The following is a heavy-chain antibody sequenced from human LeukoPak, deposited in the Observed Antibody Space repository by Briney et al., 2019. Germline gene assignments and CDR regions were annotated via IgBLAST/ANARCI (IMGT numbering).Heavy chain of an antibody. J-gene: IGHJ4*02. CDR1: GFTFSSYW. CDR3: ARDLAYSRLDY. D-gene: IGHD5-18*01. CDR2: INPDGNKK. V-gene: IGHV3-7*01. Sequence: GGSLRLPCAASGFTFSSYWMSWVRQAPGKGLEWVASINPDGNKKYSADSVKGRFTISRDNAENSLYLQMNSLRVEDTAFYYCARDLAYSRLDYWGQGMLVTVSS.